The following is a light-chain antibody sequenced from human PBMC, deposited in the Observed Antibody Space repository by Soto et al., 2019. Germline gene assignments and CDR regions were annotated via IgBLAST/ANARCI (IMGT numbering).Light chain of an antibody. CDR1: QSISSY. V-gene: IGKV1-39*01. CDR2: AAS. Sequence: DIQMTQSPSSLSASVGDSVTITCRASQSISSYLNWYQQKPGKAPKLLIYAASSLQSGVPSRFSGSGSGTDFTLTISSLQPEDFATYYCQQSYSTPLTFGGGTKGDIK. J-gene: IGKJ4*01. CDR3: QQSYSTPLT.